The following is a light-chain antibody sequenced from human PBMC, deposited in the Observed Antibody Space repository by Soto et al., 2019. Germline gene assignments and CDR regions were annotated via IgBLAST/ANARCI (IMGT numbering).Light chain of an antibody. CDR2: DAS. CDR1: QSVSSY. V-gene: IGKV3-11*01. J-gene: IGKJ4*01. CDR3: QQRSNWPPSLT. Sequence: EIVLTQSPATLSLSPGERATLSCRASQSVSSYLAWYQQKPGQAPRLLIYDASNRATGIPARFSGSGSGTDFTLTISSLQPEEFAFYYCQQRSNWPPSLTFGGGTKVEIK.